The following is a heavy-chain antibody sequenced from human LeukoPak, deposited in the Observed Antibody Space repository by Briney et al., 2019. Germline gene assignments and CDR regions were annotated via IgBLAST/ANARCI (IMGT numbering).Heavy chain of an antibody. D-gene: IGHD3-10*02. CDR2: ISRNGAVT. Sequence: GGSLRLSCAASGLIFDDYTMHWVRQAPGKGLEWVSLISRNGAVTKYADSVRGRFTVSRDNSKNSLFLQMNSLRAEDTAVYYCAELGITMIGGVWGKGTTVTISS. V-gene: IGHV3-43*01. J-gene: IGHJ6*04. CDR1: GLIFDDYT. CDR3: AELGITMIGGV.